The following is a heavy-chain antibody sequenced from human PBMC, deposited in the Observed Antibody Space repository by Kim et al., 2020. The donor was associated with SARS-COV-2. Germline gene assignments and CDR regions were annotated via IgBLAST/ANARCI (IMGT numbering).Heavy chain of an antibody. D-gene: IGHD3-10*01. Sequence: SETLSLTCAVYGGSFSGYYWSWIRQPPGKGLEWVGEINHSGSTNYNQYPKSRVTISVDTSKNQFSLKLSYVTAADTDVYYCSRGVLFFGLDWFEPWGQGT. V-gene: IGHV4-34*01. CDR1: GGSFSGYY. CDR2: INHSGST. CDR3: SRGVLFFGLDWFEP. J-gene: IGHJ5*02.